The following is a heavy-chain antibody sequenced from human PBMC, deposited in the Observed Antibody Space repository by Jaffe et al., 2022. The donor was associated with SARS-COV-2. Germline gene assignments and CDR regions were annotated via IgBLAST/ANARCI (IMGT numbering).Heavy chain of an antibody. V-gene: IGHV4-59*01. Sequence: QVQLQESGPGLVKPSETLSLTCTVSGASIRNYYCSWIRQPPGKGLEWIAYVYFSGSTNYNPSLESRVSLSVDTSKNQFSLKLSSVTAADTAVYYCARHYYDASSYSVWGQGTLVTVSS. CDR2: VYFSGST. CDR3: ARHYYDASSYSV. J-gene: IGHJ4*02. D-gene: IGHD3-22*01. CDR1: GASIRNYY.